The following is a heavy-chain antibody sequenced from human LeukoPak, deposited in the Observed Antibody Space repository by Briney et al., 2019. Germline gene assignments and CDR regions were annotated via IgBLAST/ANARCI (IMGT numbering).Heavy chain of an antibody. CDR3: ARDSRYCSGGNCHLWFDY. D-gene: IGHD2-15*01. J-gene: IGHJ4*02. Sequence: SETLSLTCAVYGGSFSGYYWSWIRQPPGKGLEWIWEINHSGSTNYNPSLKSVVTISVDTSKSPCSLKLSSVTAADTAVYYCARDSRYCSGGNCHLWFDYWGQGIPVTVSS. CDR2: INHSGST. CDR1: GGSFSGYY. V-gene: IGHV4-34*01.